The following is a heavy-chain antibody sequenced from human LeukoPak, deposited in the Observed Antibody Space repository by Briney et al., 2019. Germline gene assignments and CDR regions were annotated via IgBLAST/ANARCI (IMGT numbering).Heavy chain of an antibody. Sequence: GASVKVSCKASGYSFTSYWIGWVRQMPGKGLEWMGIIYPGDSDTRYSPSFQGQVTISADKSISTAYLQWSSLKASDTAMYYCARLASSAYYYMDVWGKGTTVTVSS. V-gene: IGHV5-51*01. D-gene: IGHD6-19*01. J-gene: IGHJ6*03. CDR3: ARLASSAYYYMDV. CDR2: IYPGDSDT. CDR1: GYSFTSYW.